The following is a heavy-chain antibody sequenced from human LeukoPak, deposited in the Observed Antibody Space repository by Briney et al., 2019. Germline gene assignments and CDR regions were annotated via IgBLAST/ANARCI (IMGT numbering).Heavy chain of an antibody. CDR2: FDPEDGET. Sequence: APVKVSCKVSGYTLTELSMHWVRQAPGKGLEWMGGFDPEDGETIYAQKFQGRVTMTEDTSTDTAYMELSSLRSEDTAVYYCATAHPYCSGGSCYYYYGMDVWGQGTTVTVSS. D-gene: IGHD2-15*01. CDR1: GYTLTELS. V-gene: IGHV1-24*01. CDR3: ATAHPYCSGGSCYYYYGMDV. J-gene: IGHJ6*02.